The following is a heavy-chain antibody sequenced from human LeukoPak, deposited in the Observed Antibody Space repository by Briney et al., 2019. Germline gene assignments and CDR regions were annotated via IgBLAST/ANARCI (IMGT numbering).Heavy chain of an antibody. J-gene: IGHJ4*02. D-gene: IGHD6-19*01. V-gene: IGHV3-23*01. CDR2: ISGSGGST. CDR3: AKDYSSGWSVPHDY. Sequence: GGSLRLSCAASGFTFSNYLMTWVRQAPGKGLEWVSAISGSGGSTYYADSVKGRFTISRDNSRNTLYLQMNSLRAEDTAVYYCAKDYSSGWSVPHDYWGQGTLVTVSS. CDR1: GFTFSNYL.